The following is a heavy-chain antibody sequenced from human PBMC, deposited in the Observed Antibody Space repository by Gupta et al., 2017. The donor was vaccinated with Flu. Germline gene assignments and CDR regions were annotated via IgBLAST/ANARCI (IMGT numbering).Heavy chain of an antibody. CDR3: ARLGGLLRTNEYFDY. CDR2: IIPIFGTA. J-gene: IGHJ4*02. D-gene: IGHD1-26*01. V-gene: IGHV1-69*14. Sequence: QVQLVQSGAEVKKPGSSVMVSCKASGGTFSSSAIRWVRQAPGQGLEWMGGIIPIFGTANYAQKFQGRVTITADKSTSTAYMELSSLRSEDTAVYYCARLGGLLRTNEYFDYWGQGTLVTVSS. CDR1: GGTFSSSA.